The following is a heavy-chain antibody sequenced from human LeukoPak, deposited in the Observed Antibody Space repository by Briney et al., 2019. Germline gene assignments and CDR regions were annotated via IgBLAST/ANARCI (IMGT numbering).Heavy chain of an antibody. Sequence: GGSLRLSCAASGFTFSSYGMHWVRQAPGKGLEWVAVIWDDGSNKYYADSVKGRFTISRDNSKNTLYLQMNSLRAEDTAAYYCARAEVPAALKSGAFDIWGQGTMVTVSS. J-gene: IGHJ3*02. D-gene: IGHD2-2*01. CDR1: GFTFSSYG. CDR3: ARAEVPAALKSGAFDI. CDR2: IWDDGSNK. V-gene: IGHV3-33*01.